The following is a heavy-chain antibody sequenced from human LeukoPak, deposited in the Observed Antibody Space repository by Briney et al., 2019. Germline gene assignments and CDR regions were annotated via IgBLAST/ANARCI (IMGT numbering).Heavy chain of an antibody. Sequence: GASVKVSCKASGYTFTSYGISWVRQAPGQGLEWMGGIIPIFGTANYAQKFQGRVTITADKSTSTAYMELSSLRSEDTAVYYCARGRYYYDSSGYVGYYFDYWGQGTLVTVSS. CDR2: IIPIFGTA. CDR1: GYTFTSYG. J-gene: IGHJ4*02. D-gene: IGHD3-22*01. V-gene: IGHV1-69*06. CDR3: ARGRYYYDSSGYVGYYFDY.